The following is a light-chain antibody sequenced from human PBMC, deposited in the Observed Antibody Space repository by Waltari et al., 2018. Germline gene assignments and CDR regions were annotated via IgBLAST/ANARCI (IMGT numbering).Light chain of an antibody. CDR1: QSIST. V-gene: IGKV1-5*03. Sequence: DIQMTQSPSTLSASVGDRVTITCRASQSISTLAWYQQKPGKAPNLLIYKAATLQSGVPSRFSGSGYVTEFTLTISSLQPDDFATYYCQQYNSYPLTFGGGTKVEIK. CDR2: KAA. CDR3: QQYNSYPLT. J-gene: IGKJ4*01.